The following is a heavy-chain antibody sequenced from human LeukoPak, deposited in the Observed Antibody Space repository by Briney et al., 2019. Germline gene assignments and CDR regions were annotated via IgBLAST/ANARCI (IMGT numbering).Heavy chain of an antibody. D-gene: IGHD6-13*01. V-gene: IGHV3-30*03. CDR1: GFTFSSYS. J-gene: IGHJ4*02. CDR3: ARDWYSSSRLAYYFDY. Sequence: GGSLRLSCAASGFTFSSYSMNWVRQAPGKGLEWVAVISYHGSNQYYADSVKGRFTISRDNAKNTLYLQMQSLRAEDTAVYYCARDWYSSSRLAYYFDYWGQGTLVTVSS. CDR2: ISYHGSNQ.